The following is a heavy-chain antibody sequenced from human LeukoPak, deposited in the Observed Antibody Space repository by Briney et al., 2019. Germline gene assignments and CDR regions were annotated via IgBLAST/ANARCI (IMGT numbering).Heavy chain of an antibody. V-gene: IGHV3-23*01. CDR2: ISGSGGSA. Sequence: GGSLRLSCAASGFTFSTYAMSWVRQAPGKGLEWVSGISGSGGSAYYADSVKGRFTISRDISKNTLYLQMNSLRAEDTAVYYCAKHSRARGTYYFDYLGQGTLVTVSS. D-gene: IGHD1-14*01. CDR1: GFTFSTYA. J-gene: IGHJ4*02. CDR3: AKHSRARGTYYFDY.